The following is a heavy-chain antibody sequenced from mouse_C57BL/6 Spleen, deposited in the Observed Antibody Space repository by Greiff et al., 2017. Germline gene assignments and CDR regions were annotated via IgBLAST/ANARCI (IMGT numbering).Heavy chain of an antibody. V-gene: IGHV1-7*01. CDR2: INPSSGYT. J-gene: IGHJ4*01. Sequence: QVQLQQSGAELAKPGASVKLSCKASGYTFTSYWMHWVQQRPGQGLEWIGYINPSSGYTKYNQKFKDKDTLTADKSSRTAYMQLSSLTYEDSAVYYCARSPANAMDYWGQGTSVTVSS. CDR3: ARSPANAMDY. CDR1: GYTFTSYW.